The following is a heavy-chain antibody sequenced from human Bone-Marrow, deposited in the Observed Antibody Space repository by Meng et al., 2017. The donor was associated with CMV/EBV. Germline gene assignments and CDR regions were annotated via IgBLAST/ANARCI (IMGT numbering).Heavy chain of an antibody. CDR1: GFTFTSSA. CDR2: IVVGSGNT. CDR3: ARDGFMITFGGASAY. D-gene: IGHD3-16*01. V-gene: IGHV1-58*01. Sequence: SVKVSCKASGFTFTSSAVQWVRQARGQRLEWIGWIVVGSGNTNYAQKFQERVTITRDMSTSTAYMELSSLRSEDTAVYYCARDGFMITFGGASAYWGQGTLVTVSS. J-gene: IGHJ4*02.